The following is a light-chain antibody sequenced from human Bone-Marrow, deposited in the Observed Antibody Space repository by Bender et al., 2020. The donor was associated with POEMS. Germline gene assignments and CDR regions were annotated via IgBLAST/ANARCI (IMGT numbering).Light chain of an antibody. CDR2: SSH. CDR3: VAWDDSLNGLV. Sequence: QSVLTQPPSASGTPGQRVTISCSGGSSNIGAHAVNWYQHLPGTAPKLLIYSSHRRPSEVPDRFSGSRSGTSASLAISGLQSEDEADYYCVAWDDSLNGLVFGGGTKLTVL. V-gene: IGLV1-44*01. CDR1: SSNIGAHA. J-gene: IGLJ2*01.